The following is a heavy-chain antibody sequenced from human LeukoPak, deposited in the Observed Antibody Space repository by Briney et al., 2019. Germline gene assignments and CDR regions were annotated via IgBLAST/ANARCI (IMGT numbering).Heavy chain of an antibody. D-gene: IGHD3/OR15-3a*01. CDR1: GFTFSDYY. V-gene: IGHV3-11*01. CDR2: ISSSGSTI. J-gene: IGHJ4*02. Sequence: GGSLRLSCAASGFTFSDYYMSWIRQAPGKGLEWVSYISSSGSTIYYADSVKGRFTISRDNAKNSLYLQMNSLRAEDTAVYYCARAAYDFWSGYYIHYFDYWGQGTLVTVSS. CDR3: ARAAYDFWSGYYIHYFDY.